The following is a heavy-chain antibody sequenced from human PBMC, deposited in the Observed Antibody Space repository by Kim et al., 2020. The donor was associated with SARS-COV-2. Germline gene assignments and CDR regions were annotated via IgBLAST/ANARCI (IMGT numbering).Heavy chain of an antibody. CDR3: ARELLWFGELLNWYFDR. V-gene: IGHV3-30*07. Sequence: VQGRVTISRDNSKNTLYLQMNSLRAEDTAVYYWARELLWFGELLNWYFDRWGRGTLVTVSS. D-gene: IGHD3-10*01. J-gene: IGHJ2*01.